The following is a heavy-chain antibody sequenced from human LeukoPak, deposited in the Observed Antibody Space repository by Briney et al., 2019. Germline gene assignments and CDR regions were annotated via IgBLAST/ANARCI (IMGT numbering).Heavy chain of an antibody. Sequence: GGSLRLSCAASGFTFSSYAMSWVRQAPGRGLEWVSAISGSGGSTYYADSVKGRFTISRDNSKNTLYLQMNSLRAEDTAVYYCARARGYDILTGRDAFDIWGQGTMVTVSS. D-gene: IGHD3-9*01. CDR2: ISGSGGST. CDR1: GFTFSSYA. J-gene: IGHJ3*02. CDR3: ARARGYDILTGRDAFDI. V-gene: IGHV3-23*01.